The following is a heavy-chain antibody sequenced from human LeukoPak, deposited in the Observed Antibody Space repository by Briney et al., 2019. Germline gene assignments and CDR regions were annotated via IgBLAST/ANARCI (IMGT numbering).Heavy chain of an antibody. J-gene: IGHJ4*02. CDR1: GFTFSSYS. CDR3: AMGVGATDDY. Sequence: GGSLRLSCAASGFTFSSYSMNWVRQAPGMGLEWVSSISSSSSYIYYADSVKGRFTISRDNAKNSLYLQMNSLRAEDTAVYYCAMGVGATDDYWGQGTLVTVSS. V-gene: IGHV3-21*01. CDR2: ISSSSSYI. D-gene: IGHD1-26*01.